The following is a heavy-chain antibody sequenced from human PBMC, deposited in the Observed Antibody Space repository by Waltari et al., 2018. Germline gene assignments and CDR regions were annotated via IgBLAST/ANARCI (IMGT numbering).Heavy chain of an antibody. J-gene: IGHJ5*02. Sequence: EVQLVESGGGVVRPGGSLTLSCAASGFTFDDYAMTWVRQVPGKGREWVSKINWNGDRTHYADSVKGRFTVSRDNAKNSLYLQMNSLRAEDTAFYYCAMISAGLGSTSLGGFDPWGQGTLVTVSS. CDR2: INWNGDRT. D-gene: IGHD2-2*01. V-gene: IGHV3-20*04. CDR1: GFTFDDYA. CDR3: AMISAGLGSTSLGGFDP.